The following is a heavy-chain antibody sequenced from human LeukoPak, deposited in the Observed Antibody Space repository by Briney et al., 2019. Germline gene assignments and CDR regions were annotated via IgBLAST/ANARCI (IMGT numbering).Heavy chain of an antibody. D-gene: IGHD3-10*01. V-gene: IGHV1-69*06. Sequence: ASVKVSCKASGGTFSSHAISWVRQAPGQGLEWMGGIIPIFGSANYAQKFQDRVTITADKSTITAYMELDSLRSEDTAVYYCASNSRLWFGESTQHYYYYYMDVWGKGTTVTVSS. CDR3: ASNSRLWFGESTQHYYYYYMDV. J-gene: IGHJ6*03. CDR2: IIPIFGSA. CDR1: GGTFSSHA.